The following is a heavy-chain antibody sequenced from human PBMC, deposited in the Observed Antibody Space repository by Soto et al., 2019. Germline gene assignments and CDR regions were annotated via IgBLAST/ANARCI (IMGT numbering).Heavy chain of an antibody. J-gene: IGHJ2*01. Sequence: QVQLQESGPGLVKPSETLSLTCTVSGGSISSYYWSWIRQPPGKGLEWIGYIYYRGSTNYNPSLKSRVTISVGTSKNPFSLKLSSVTAADTAMYYCARFNWYFDLWGRGTLVTVSS. CDR3: ARFNWYFDL. CDR2: IYYRGST. V-gene: IGHV4-59*01. CDR1: GGSISSYY.